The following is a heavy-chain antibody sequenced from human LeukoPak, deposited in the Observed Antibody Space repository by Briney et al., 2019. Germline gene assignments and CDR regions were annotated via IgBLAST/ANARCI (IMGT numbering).Heavy chain of an antibody. CDR1: GFTFNTYG. CDR2: IRYDGSDK. CDR3: AREPAHDSSGYYYYYYYGMDV. D-gene: IGHD3-22*01. J-gene: IGHJ6*02. Sequence: GGSLRLSCAASGFTFNTYGMHWVRQAPGKGLEWVSFIRYDGSDKYYADSVKGRFTISRDNSKNTLYLQMNSLRAEDTAVYYCAREPAHDSSGYYYYYYYGMDVWGQGTTVTVSS. V-gene: IGHV3-30*02.